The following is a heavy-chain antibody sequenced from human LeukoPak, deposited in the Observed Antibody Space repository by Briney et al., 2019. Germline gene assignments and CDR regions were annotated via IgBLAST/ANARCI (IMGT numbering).Heavy chain of an antibody. CDR2: ISYDGSNK. D-gene: IGHD4-17*01. CDR3: ARDLVGSWLRSSAYGDYFAY. J-gene: IGHJ4*02. CDR1: GFTFSSYA. V-gene: IGHV3-30*04. Sequence: GGSLRLSCAASGFTFSSYAMHWVRQAPGKGLEWVAVISYDGSNKYYADSVKGRFTISRDNSKNTLYLQMNSLRAEDTAVYYCARDLVGSWLRSSAYGDYFAYWGQGTLVTVSS.